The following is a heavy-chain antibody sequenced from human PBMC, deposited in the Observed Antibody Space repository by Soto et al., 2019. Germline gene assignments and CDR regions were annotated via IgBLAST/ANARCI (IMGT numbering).Heavy chain of an antibody. D-gene: IGHD2-15*01. CDR2: INPNSGGT. CDR1: GYTFTGYY. V-gene: IGHV1-2*02. J-gene: IGHJ6*02. CDR3: AQGYCSGGRCYSLSLGMDV. Sequence: ASVKVSCKASGYTFTGYYMHWVRQAPGQGLEWMGWINPNSGGTNYAQKFQGRVTMTRDTSISTAYMELSRLRSDDTAVYYCAQGYCSGGRCYSLSLGMDVWGQGTKVTVYS.